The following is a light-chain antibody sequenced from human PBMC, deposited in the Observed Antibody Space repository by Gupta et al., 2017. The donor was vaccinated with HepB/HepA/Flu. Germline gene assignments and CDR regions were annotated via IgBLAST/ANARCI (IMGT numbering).Light chain of an antibody. CDR2: RNH. V-gene: IGLV1-44*01. Sequence: QSGLTQPPSVSGAPGQRVAISCSGSSSNIGIDIVNWYQQFPGTAPRHLIYRNHQRPSGVPDRFSDSKSGTSASLAISGLQSEDEADYYCASFDARLGAWLFGGGTKLTVL. CDR3: ASFDARLGAWL. CDR1: SSNIGIDI. J-gene: IGLJ3*02.